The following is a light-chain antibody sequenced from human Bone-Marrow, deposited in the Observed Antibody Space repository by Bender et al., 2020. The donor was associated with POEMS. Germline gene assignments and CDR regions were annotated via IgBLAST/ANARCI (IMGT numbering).Light chain of an antibody. Sequence: QSVLTQPPSASGTPGQRVTISCSGGSSNIGAHAVNWSQHLPGTAPKLLIYSSHRRPSEVPDRFSGSRSGTSAALAISGLQSEDEADYYCAVWDDGLNGWVFGGGTKLTVL. CDR3: AVWDDGLNGWV. J-gene: IGLJ3*02. CDR1: SSNIGAHA. CDR2: SSH. V-gene: IGLV1-44*01.